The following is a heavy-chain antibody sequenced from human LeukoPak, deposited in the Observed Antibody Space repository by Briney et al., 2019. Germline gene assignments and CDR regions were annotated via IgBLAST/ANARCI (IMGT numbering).Heavy chain of an antibody. J-gene: IGHJ4*02. Sequence: GGSLRLSCTASGFTVSSNHMSWVRQAPGKGLEWVSVIYAGGSTYYADSVKGRFTISRDNSKNTLDLQMNSLRAEDTAVYYCASDYGDYGGTYGLDYWGQGTLVTVSS. V-gene: IGHV3-53*05. CDR1: GFTVSSNH. CDR2: IYAGGST. D-gene: IGHD4-17*01. CDR3: ASDYGDYGGTYGLDY.